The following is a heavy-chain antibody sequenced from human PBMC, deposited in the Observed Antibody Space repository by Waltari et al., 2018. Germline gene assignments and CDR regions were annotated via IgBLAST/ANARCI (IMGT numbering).Heavy chain of an antibody. D-gene: IGHD2-21*02. CDR3: ARDLGAGGNSDI. J-gene: IGHJ6*02. Sequence: QVQPQESGPGLVKPSETPSLTCTVPGYSICSAYYWGGGWIRQPPRKGLEWIGSISHRGRTFYNPSLKTRVTISLDTSKNQFSLRLSSVTAADTAVYYCARDLGAGGNSDIWGQGTMVTVSS. CDR1: GYSICSAYY. CDR2: ISHRGRT. V-gene: IGHV4-38-2*02.